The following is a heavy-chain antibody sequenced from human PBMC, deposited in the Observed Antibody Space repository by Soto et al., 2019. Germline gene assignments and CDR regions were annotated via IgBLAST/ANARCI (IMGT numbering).Heavy chain of an antibody. D-gene: IGHD5-12*01. V-gene: IGHV1-69*02. CDR2: IIPIDGIT. J-gene: IGHJ4*02. CDR1: GRTFSCYT. CDR3: VVATTLFDY. Sequence: SVKVSCKSSGRTFSCYTISWVRQAPGKGLEWMGRIIPIDGITIYAQKFQGRVTMTEDTSTDTAYMELSSLRSEDTAVYYCVVATTLFDYWGQGTLVTVSS.